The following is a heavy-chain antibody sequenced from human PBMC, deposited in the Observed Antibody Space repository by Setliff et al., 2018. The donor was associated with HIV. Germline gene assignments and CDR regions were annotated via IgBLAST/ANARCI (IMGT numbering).Heavy chain of an antibody. D-gene: IGHD2-2*01. V-gene: IGHV1-2*02. CDR2: INPNTGGT. CDR1: GYAFTGYY. CDR3: AKDVVVVTAAHFYFDY. Sequence: GASVKVSCKASGYAFTGYYMYWVRQAPGQGLEWMGWINPNTGGTNYPQKFQGRVTMTRDTSISTAYMELKRLRSDDTAVYFCAKDVVVVTAAHFYFDYWGQGTLVTVSS. J-gene: IGHJ4*02.